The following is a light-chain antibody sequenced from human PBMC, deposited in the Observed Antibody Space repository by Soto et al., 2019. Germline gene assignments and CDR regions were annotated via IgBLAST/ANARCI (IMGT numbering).Light chain of an antibody. CDR2: GAS. Sequence: EIVMTQSPATLSVSPGERATLSCRASQRISSNLAWYQQKPGQAPRLLIYGASTRATGIPARFSGSVSETEFMLIISIIQNKDSAVYYCKHYTNWPPYTFGQGTNLESK. CDR1: QRISSN. J-gene: IGKJ2*01. CDR3: KHYTNWPPYT. V-gene: IGKV3-15*01.